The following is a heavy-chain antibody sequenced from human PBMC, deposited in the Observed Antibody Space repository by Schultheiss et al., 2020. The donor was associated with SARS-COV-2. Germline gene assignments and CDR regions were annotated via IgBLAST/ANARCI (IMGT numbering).Heavy chain of an antibody. D-gene: IGHD1-1*01. V-gene: IGHV4-59*12. CDR3: ARDFTGFWHFDL. Sequence: SETLSLTCTVSSGSISPFYWNWIRQSPGKGLEWMGYISYNGYTQYNPSLKSRVTMSVDTSKNHFSLNLNSVSAADTAVYYCARDFTGFWHFDLWGRGTLVTVSS. J-gene: IGHJ2*01. CDR1: SGSISPFY. CDR2: ISYNGYT.